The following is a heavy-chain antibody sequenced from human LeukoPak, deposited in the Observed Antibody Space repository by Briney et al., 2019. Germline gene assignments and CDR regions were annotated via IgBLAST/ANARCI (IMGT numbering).Heavy chain of an antibody. J-gene: IGHJ4*02. CDR3: ARVSASYDYVWGSYPYYFDY. D-gene: IGHD3-16*01. Sequence: ASVKVSCKASGYTFTSYGISWVRQAPGQGLEWMGWISAYNGNTNYAQKLQGRVTMTTDTSTSTAYMELRSLRSDDTAVYYCARVSASYDYVWGSYPYYFDYWGQGTLVTVSS. CDR2: ISAYNGNT. V-gene: IGHV1-18*01. CDR1: GYTFTSYG.